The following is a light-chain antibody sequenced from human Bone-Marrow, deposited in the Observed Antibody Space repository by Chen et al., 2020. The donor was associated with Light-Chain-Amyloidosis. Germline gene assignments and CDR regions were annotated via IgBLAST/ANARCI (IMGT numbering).Light chain of an antibody. CDR1: QGIGTF. Sequence: EVVLTQSPATLSLSPGERATLSCRASQGIGTFLAWYQQKPGQAPRLRIYDASNRATGIPPRFSGSGSGTDFTLTIISLEPEDFAVYYCQQRSNWPLSITFGQGTRLEIQ. CDR2: DAS. J-gene: IGKJ5*01. CDR3: QQRSNWPLSIT. V-gene: IGKV3-11*01.